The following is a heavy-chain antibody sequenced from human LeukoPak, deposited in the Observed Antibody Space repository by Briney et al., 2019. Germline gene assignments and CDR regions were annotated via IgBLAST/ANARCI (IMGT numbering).Heavy chain of an antibody. D-gene: IGHD3-3*01. V-gene: IGHV4-34*01. CDR2: INHSGIT. Sequence: SETLSLTCAVYGGSFSGYYWSWIRQPPGKGLEWIGEINHSGITNYNPSLKSRVTISVDTSKNQFSLKLSSVTAADTAVYYCARVISLRFLEWLSRAPGEYYFDYWGQGTLVTVSS. CDR1: GGSFSGYY. CDR3: ARVISLRFLEWLSRAPGEYYFDY. J-gene: IGHJ4*02.